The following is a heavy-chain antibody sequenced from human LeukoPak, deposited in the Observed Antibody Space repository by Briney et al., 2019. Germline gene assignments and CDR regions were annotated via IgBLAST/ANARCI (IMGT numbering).Heavy chain of an antibody. CDR2: INWNGGST. CDR1: GFTFDDYG. Sequence: GGSLRLSCAASGFTFDDYGMSWVRQAPGKGLEWVSGINWNGGSTGYADSVKGRFTISRDNAKNSLYLQMNSLRAEDTAVYYCARADIVVVVGATRFFDYWGQGTLVTVSS. J-gene: IGHJ4*02. V-gene: IGHV3-20*04. CDR3: ARADIVVVVGATRFFDY. D-gene: IGHD2-15*01.